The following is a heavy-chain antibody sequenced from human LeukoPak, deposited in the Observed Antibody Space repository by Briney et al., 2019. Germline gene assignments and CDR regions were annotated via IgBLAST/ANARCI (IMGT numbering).Heavy chain of an antibody. CDR1: GFTFSSYW. D-gene: IGHD3-22*01. J-gene: IGHJ4*02. Sequence: PGGSLRLSCAASGFTFSSYWMSWVRQAPGKGLEWVANIKQDGSEKYYVDSVKSRFTISRDNAKNSLYLQMNSLRAEDTAACYCARDRYDSSGYADYWGQGTLVTVSS. CDR3: ARDRYDSSGYADY. CDR2: IKQDGSEK. V-gene: IGHV3-7*01.